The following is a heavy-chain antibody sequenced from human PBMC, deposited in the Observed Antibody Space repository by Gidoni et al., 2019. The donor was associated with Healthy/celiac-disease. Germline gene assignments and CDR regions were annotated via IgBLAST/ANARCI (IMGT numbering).Heavy chain of an antibody. CDR3: ARVVSSYGDYDLVAFDI. V-gene: IGHV1-2*02. CDR1: GYTFTGYD. D-gene: IGHD4-17*01. CDR2: INPNSGGT. J-gene: IGHJ3*02. Sequence: QVQLVQSGAEVKKPGASVKVSCKASGYTFTGYDMHWVRQAPGQGLEWMGWINPNSGGTNYAQKFQGRVTMTRDTSISTAYMELSRLRSDDTAVYYCARVVSSYGDYDLVAFDIWGQGTMVTVSS.